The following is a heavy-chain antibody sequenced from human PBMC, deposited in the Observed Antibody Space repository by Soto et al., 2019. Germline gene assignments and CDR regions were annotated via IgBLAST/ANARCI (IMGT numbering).Heavy chain of an antibody. V-gene: IGHV4-4*02. J-gene: IGHJ5*02. Sequence: KSSETLSLTCAVSGGSITSANWWTWVRQPPGGGLEWIGEISHSGITNYKASLKSRVTMSVDKTKNDVSLKLTSVTAADTAVYYCASVLRGWFDPWGQGTPVTVSS. D-gene: IGHD6-6*01. CDR3: ASVLRGWFDP. CDR2: ISHSGIT. CDR1: GGSITSANW.